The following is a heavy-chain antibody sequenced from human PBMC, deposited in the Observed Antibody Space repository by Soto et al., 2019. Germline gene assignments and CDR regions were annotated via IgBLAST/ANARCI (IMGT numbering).Heavy chain of an antibody. Sequence: QVQLQQWGAGLLKPSETLSLTCAVYGGSFSGYYWSWIRQPPGKGLEWIGEINHSGSTNYNPSLKSRVTISVDTSKSQFALKLSSVTAADTAVYYCARGGVVVAATTHLDYWGQGTLVTFSS. CDR1: GGSFSGYY. J-gene: IGHJ4*02. D-gene: IGHD2-15*01. CDR2: INHSGST. V-gene: IGHV4-34*01. CDR3: ARGGVVVAATTHLDY.